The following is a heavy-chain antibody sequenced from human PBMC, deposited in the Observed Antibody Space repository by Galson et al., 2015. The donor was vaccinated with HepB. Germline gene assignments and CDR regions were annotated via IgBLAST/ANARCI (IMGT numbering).Heavy chain of an antibody. V-gene: IGHV3-74*03. D-gene: IGHD3-10*01. CDR2: IDTDGIGT. Sequence: SLRLSCAASEFAFSSYWMHWVRQRPGKGLVWVSRIDTDGIGTTYADSVKGRFTISRDNARNSLYLQMNSLRAEDTAVYYCARGYASGTSYYWGQGSLLTVSS. J-gene: IGHJ4*02. CDR3: ARGYASGTSYY. CDR1: EFAFSSYW.